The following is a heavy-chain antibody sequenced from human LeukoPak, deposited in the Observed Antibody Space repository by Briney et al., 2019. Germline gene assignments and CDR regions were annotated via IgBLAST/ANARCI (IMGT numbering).Heavy chain of an antibody. CDR2: IYTSGST. D-gene: IGHD3-10*01. CDR3: ARGSVTMVRGANH. V-gene: IGHV4-61*02. Sequence: SETLSLTCTVSGGSISSGSYYWSWIRQPAGKGLEWIGRIYTSGSTNYNPSLKSRVTISVDTSKSQFSLKLSSVTAADTAVYYCARGSVTMVRGANHWGQGTLVTVSS. CDR1: GGSISSGSYY. J-gene: IGHJ4*02.